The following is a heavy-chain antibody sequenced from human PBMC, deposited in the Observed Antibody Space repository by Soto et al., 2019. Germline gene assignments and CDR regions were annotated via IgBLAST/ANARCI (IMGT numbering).Heavy chain of an antibody. Sequence: QVQLQESGPGLVKPSETLSLTCTVSGGSVSSGSYYWSWIRQPPGKGLEWIGYIYYSGSTNYNPSRMSRVAISVDTSNNQSSLKPSSVTAAAPAAYYCASYSRGWAAVSYWGQGTLVTVSS. V-gene: IGHV4-61*01. J-gene: IGHJ4*02. CDR1: GGSVSSGSYY. D-gene: IGHD6-19*01. CDR2: IYYSGST. CDR3: ASYSRGWAAVSY.